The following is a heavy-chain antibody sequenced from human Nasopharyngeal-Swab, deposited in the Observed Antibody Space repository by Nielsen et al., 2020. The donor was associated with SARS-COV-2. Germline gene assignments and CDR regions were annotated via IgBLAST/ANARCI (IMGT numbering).Heavy chain of an antibody. CDR2: INPTTGGT. D-gene: IGHD2-15*01. CDR3: TRALSGVYDF. J-gene: IGHJ4*02. V-gene: IGHV1-2*06. CDR1: TSTFNAYY. Sequence: ASVKVSCKASTSTFNAYYIHWVRQAPGQGLEWMGRINPTTGGTLYTQNFEGGVTMTTDTSTSTTYMELRGLTSDDTAGYYCTRALSGVYDFWGQGALVTVSS.